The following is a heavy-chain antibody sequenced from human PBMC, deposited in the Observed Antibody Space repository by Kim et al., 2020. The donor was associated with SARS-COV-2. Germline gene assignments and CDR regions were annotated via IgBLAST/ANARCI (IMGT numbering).Heavy chain of an antibody. V-gene: IGHV3-23*01. CDR2: ISGSGGST. Sequence: GGSLRLSCAASGFTFSSYAMSWVRQAPGKGLEWVSAISGSGGSTYYADSVKGRFTISRDNSKNTLYLQMNSLRAEDTAVYYCAKPAYCSSTSCFAGGAFDIWGQGTMVTVSS. D-gene: IGHD2-2*01. J-gene: IGHJ3*02. CDR1: GFTFSSYA. CDR3: AKPAYCSSTSCFAGGAFDI.